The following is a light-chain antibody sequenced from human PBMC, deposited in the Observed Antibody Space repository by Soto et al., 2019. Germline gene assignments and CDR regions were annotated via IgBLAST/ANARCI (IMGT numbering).Light chain of an antibody. CDR1: QSVNIK. CDR2: GAY. CDR3: QQYGSSLSIP. V-gene: IGKV3-20*01. Sequence: EIMVTHSPATLSVSARERATLACSASQSVNIKLAWYQQKPGQAPRLVXYGAYTRATGIPDRFSGSGSGTEFTLAISRMEPEDFAVYYCQQYGSSLSIPFGQGTRLAIK. J-gene: IGKJ5*01.